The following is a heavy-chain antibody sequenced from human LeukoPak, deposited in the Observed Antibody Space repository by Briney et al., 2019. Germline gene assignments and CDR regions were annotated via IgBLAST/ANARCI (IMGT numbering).Heavy chain of an antibody. Sequence: GGSLRLPCAASGFTFSSYAMSWVRQAPGKGLEWVSAISGSGGSTYYADSVKGRFTVSRDNSKNTLYLQMNSLRAEDTAVYYCAKDKGTYSSSSYYYMDVWGKGTTVTVSS. CDR1: GFTFSSYA. CDR3: AKDKGTYSSSSYYYMDV. J-gene: IGHJ6*03. V-gene: IGHV3-23*01. CDR2: ISGSGGST. D-gene: IGHD6-6*01.